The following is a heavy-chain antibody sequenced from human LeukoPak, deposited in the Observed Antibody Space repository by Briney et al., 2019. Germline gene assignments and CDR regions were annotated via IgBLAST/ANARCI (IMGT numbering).Heavy chain of an antibody. CDR1: GGSFRSSSYY. D-gene: IGHD5-12*01. CDR3: ARDGGGYDLEH. V-gene: IGHV4-31*03. CDR2: IYYRGST. Sequence: SQTESLTCTVSGGSFRSSSYYWTWIRQNPGGGRDRIGSIYYRGSTYYIPSLNSRLTLTVHPSNSQFSLNLRSVTAADMSVYYCARDGGGYDLEHWRRGTLATVSS. J-gene: IGHJ1*01.